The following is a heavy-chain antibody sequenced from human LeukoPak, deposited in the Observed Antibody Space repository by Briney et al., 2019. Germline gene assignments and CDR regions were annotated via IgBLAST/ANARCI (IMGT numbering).Heavy chain of an antibody. Sequence: TPSETLPLTCTVSGGSVSSGSYYWSWIRQPPGKGLEWIGEINHSGSTNYNPSLKSRVTISVDTSKNQFSLKLSSVTAADTAVYYCARTRVVPAARIDYWGQGTLVTVSS. CDR3: ARTRVVPAARIDY. V-gene: IGHV4-39*07. D-gene: IGHD2-2*01. J-gene: IGHJ4*02. CDR1: GGSVSSGSYY. CDR2: INHSGST.